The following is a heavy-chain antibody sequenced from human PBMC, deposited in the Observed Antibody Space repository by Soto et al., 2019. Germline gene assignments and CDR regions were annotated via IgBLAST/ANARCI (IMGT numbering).Heavy chain of an antibody. V-gene: IGHV1-69*06. CDR3: ARENSSGYYYLFDY. J-gene: IGHJ4*02. D-gene: IGHD3-22*01. CDR2: IIPIFGTA. Sequence: SVKVSCKASGGTSSSYAISWVRQAPGQGLEWMGGIIPIFGTANYAQKFQGRVTITADKSTSTAYMELSSLRSEDTAVYYCARENSSGYYYLFDYWGQGTLVTVSS. CDR1: GGTSSSYA.